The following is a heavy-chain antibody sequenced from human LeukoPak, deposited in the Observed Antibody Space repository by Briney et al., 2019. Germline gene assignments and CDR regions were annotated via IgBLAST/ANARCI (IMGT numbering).Heavy chain of an antibody. CDR2: IYSSGST. D-gene: IGHD2-2*01. CDR3: AKDGGYVTSLEYFHL. J-gene: IGHJ1*01. V-gene: IGHV4-4*07. CDR1: GVSISGYY. Sequence: SETLSLTCTVSGVSISGYYWSWIRQPAGKGLEWIGRIYSSGSTNYNPSLKSRVTMSLDVSKNHFSLKLSSVTAADTAVYYCAKDGGYVTSLEYFHLWGQGTLVTVSS.